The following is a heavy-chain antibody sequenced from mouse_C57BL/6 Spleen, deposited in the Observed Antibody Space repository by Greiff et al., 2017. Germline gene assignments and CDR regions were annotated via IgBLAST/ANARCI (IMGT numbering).Heavy chain of an antibody. CDR3: ARDNDYDY. CDR2: INYDGSST. CDR1: GFTFSDYY. V-gene: IGHV5-16*01. Sequence: EVQLVESEGGLVQPGSSMKLSCTASGFTFSDYYMAWVRQVPEKGLEWVANINYDGSSTYYLDTLKSRFIISIDNAKNILYLQMRSLTSEDTATYYCARDNDYDYWGQGTTLTVSA. J-gene: IGHJ2*01.